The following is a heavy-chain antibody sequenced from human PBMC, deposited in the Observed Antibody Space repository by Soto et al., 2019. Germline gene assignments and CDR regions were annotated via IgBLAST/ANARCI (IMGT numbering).Heavy chain of an antibody. CDR1: GGSISTHY. CDR2: IWYNGRT. D-gene: IGHD1-26*01. CDR3: ARDPVRATHFDY. J-gene: IGHJ4*02. Sequence: QEQLQESGPGLLKPSETLSLTCTVSGGSISTHYWNWIRQPPGKGMEWIGYIWYNGRTNYNSSLKSRVTISIATAKNQFSLTMNSVTAADTAVYYCARDPVRATHFDYWGQGTLVTVSS. V-gene: IGHV4-59*11.